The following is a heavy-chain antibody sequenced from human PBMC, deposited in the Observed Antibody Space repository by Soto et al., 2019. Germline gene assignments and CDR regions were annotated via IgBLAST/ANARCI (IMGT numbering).Heavy chain of an antibody. J-gene: IGHJ6*02. D-gene: IGHD4-17*01. V-gene: IGHV2-5*02. CDR2: IYWDDDK. CDR1: GFSLSTSGVG. CDR3: AHSQGEEDGDYEGSYYYGMDV. Sequence: QITLKESGPPLVKPTQTLTLTCTFSGFSLSTSGVGVGWIRQPPGKALEWLALIYWDDDKRYSPSLKSRLTITKDTSKNQVVLTMTNMDPVDTATYYCAHSQGEEDGDYEGSYYYGMDVWGQGTTVTVSS.